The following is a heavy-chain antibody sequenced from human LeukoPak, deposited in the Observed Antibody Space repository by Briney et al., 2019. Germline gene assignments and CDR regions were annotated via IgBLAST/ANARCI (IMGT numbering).Heavy chain of an antibody. Sequence: GGSLRLSCAVSGFTFDDYAMSWVRQTPGKGLEWVSSLNWNGDSTYYANSVKGRFTISRDNAKNSLYLQMNSLRAEDTAVYYCARASEKKSYYFDYWGQGTLVTVSS. V-gene: IGHV3-20*04. CDR1: GFTFDDYA. J-gene: IGHJ4*02. CDR3: ARASEKKSYYFDY. CDR2: LNWNGDST. D-gene: IGHD3-16*02.